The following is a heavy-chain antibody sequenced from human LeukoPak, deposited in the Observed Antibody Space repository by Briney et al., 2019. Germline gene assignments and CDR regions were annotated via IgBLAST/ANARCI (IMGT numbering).Heavy chain of an antibody. D-gene: IGHD6-13*01. V-gene: IGHV1-2*02. Sequence: GASVKVSCKASGYTFTGYYMHWVRQAPGQGLEWMGWINPNSGGTNYAQKFQGRVTMTRDMSISTAYMELSRLRSDDTAVYYCASIAAAGMKPFDYWGQGTLVTVSS. J-gene: IGHJ4*02. CDR3: ASIAAAGMKPFDY. CDR1: GYTFTGYY. CDR2: INPNSGGT.